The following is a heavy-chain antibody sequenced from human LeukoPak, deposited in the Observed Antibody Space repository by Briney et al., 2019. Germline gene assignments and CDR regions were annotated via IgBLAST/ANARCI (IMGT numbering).Heavy chain of an antibody. V-gene: IGHV4-4*07. CDR2: IYTSGST. J-gene: IGHJ6*02. Sequence: PSETLSLTCTVSGGSISSYYWSWIRQPAGKGLEWIGRIYTSGSTNYNPSLKSRATMSVDTSKNQFSLKLSSVTAADTAVYYCARVSGVRDYYYYGMDVWGQGTTVTVSS. D-gene: IGHD5-12*01. CDR1: GGSISSYY. CDR3: ARVSGVRDYYYYGMDV.